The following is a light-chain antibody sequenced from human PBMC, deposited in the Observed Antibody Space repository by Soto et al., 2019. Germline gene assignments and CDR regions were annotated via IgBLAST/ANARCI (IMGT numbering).Light chain of an antibody. Sequence: DIQMTQSPSSVSASVGDRVTITCRASQGISRWLAWYQQKPGKAPKLLIYTASSLQSVVPSRFSGSGSGTDFTLPISSLQPEDVATYYCQQSTTIPLTFGGGTKVEIK. CDR2: TAS. V-gene: IGKV1-12*01. CDR3: QQSTTIPLT. CDR1: QGISRW. J-gene: IGKJ4*02.